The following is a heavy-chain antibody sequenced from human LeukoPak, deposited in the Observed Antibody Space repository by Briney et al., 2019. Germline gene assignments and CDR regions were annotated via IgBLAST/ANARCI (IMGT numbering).Heavy chain of an antibody. J-gene: IGHJ6*03. Sequence: SETLSLTCAVSGYSISSGYYWGWIRQPPGKGLEWIGSIYHSGSTYYNPSLKSRVTISVDTSKNQFSLKLSSVTAADTAVYYCARGLTYYDFWSGHPLGSYYMDVWGKGTTVTVSS. CDR1: GYSISSGYY. V-gene: IGHV4-38-2*01. CDR3: ARGLTYYDFWSGHPLGSYYMDV. D-gene: IGHD3-3*01. CDR2: IYHSGST.